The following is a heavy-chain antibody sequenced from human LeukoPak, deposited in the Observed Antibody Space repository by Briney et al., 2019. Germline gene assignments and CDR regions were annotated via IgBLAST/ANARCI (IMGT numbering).Heavy chain of an antibody. CDR3: AKDNRRHYTSGPNPDSLH. CDR2: ISWNSGSI. CDR1: GFTFSSYS. Sequence: GGSLRLSCAASGFTFSSYSMNWVRQAPGKGLEWVSGISWNSGSIDYADSMKGRFTISRDNAKNSLYLQMNSLRVEDTAFYYCAKDNRRHYTSGPNPDSLHWGQGALVTVSS. D-gene: IGHD6-19*01. J-gene: IGHJ4*02. V-gene: IGHV3-9*01.